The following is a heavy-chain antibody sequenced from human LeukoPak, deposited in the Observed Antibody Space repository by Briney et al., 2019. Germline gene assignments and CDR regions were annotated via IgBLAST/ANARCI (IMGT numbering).Heavy chain of an antibody. Sequence: GGSLRLSCAASGFTFSSYSMNWVRQAPGKGLEWVSSISSSSSYIYYADSVKGRFTISRDNAKNSLYLQMNSLRAEDTAVYYCARDADPYYDFWSGYREDYWGQGTLVTVSS. J-gene: IGHJ4*02. CDR3: ARDADPYYDFWSGYREDY. D-gene: IGHD3-3*01. CDR1: GFTFSSYS. CDR2: ISSSSSYI. V-gene: IGHV3-21*01.